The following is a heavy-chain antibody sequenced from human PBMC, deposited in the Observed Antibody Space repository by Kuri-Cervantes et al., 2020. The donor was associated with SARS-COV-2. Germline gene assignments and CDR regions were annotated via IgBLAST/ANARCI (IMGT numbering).Heavy chain of an antibody. Sequence: GESLKISCAASGFTFSSYAMHWVRQAPGKGLEWVAVISYDGSNKYYVDSVKGRFTISRDNSKNTLYLQMNSLRAEDTAVYYCAKAPLLASSGSYCDYWGQGTLVTVSS. CDR2: ISYDGSNK. CDR1: GFTFSSYA. D-gene: IGHD1-26*01. V-gene: IGHV3-30*04. CDR3: AKAPLLASSGSYCDY. J-gene: IGHJ4*02.